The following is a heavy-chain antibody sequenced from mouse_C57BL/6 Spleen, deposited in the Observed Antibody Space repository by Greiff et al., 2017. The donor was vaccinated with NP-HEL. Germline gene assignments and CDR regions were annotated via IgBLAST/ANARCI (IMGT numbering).Heavy chain of an antibody. V-gene: IGHV1-15*01. D-gene: IGHD2-1*01. CDR2: IDPETGGT. J-gene: IGHJ3*01. CDR1: GYTFTDYE. CDR3: TSPIYYGNSWFAY. Sequence: QVQLQQSGAELVRPGASVTLSCKASGYTFTDYEMHWVKQTPVHGLEWIGAIDPETGGTAYNQKFKGKAILTADKSSSTAYMELRSLTSEDSAVYYCTSPIYYGNSWFAYWGQGTLVTVSA.